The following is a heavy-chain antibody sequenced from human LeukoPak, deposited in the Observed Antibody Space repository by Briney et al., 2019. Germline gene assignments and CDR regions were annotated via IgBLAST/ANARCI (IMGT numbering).Heavy chain of an antibody. CDR1: GGSISSGGYY. CDR3: ARGLPSPRYFGYSYGSSNYFDY. J-gene: IGHJ4*02. V-gene: IGHV4-34*01. CDR2: INHSGST. Sequence: SETLSLTCAVSGGSISSGGYYWSWIRQPPGKGLEWIGEINHSGSTNYNPSLKSRVTISVDTSKNQFSLKLSSVTAADTAVYYCARGLPSPRYFGYSYGSSNYFDYWGQGTLVTVSS. D-gene: IGHD5-18*01.